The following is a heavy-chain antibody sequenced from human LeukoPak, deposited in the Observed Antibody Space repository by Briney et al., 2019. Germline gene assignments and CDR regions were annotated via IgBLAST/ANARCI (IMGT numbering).Heavy chain of an antibody. D-gene: IGHD3-16*01. CDR2: INSGGYT. Sequence: GGSLRLSCAASGFTVSDNYLSWVRQAPGKGLQWVSFINSGGYTSYADSVKGRFTISRDNSKNTLYLQLNNLRADDTAVYYCARRPVNAYSFDSWGQGTLITVSS. CDR1: GFTVSDNY. J-gene: IGHJ4*02. V-gene: IGHV3-53*01. CDR3: ARRPVNAYSFDS.